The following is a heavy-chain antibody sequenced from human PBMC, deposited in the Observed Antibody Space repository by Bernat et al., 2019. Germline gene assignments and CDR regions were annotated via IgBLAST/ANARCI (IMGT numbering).Heavy chain of an antibody. D-gene: IGHD3-9*01. Sequence: EVQLVESGGGLVQPGGSLRLSCAASGFTFSSYSMNWVRQAPGKGLEWVSYISGSSVSTSTIFYADSAKGRFTISRDNAKNSLYLQMNSLRDEDTAVYYCVARYDYWGQGILVTVSS. CDR1: GFTFSSYS. CDR2: ISGSSVSTSTI. J-gene: IGHJ4*02. CDR3: VARYDY. V-gene: IGHV3-48*02.